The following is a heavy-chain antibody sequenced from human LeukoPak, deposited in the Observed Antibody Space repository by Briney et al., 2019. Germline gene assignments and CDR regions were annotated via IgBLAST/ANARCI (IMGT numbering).Heavy chain of an antibody. CDR2: IYYSGST. CDR3: ASSEVAYRGGDCYSKAFDI. J-gene: IGHJ3*02. V-gene: IGHV4-61*01. Sequence: SETLSLTCTVSGGSVSSGSYYWSWIRQPPGKGLEWIGYIYYSGSTNYNPSLKSRVTISVDTSKNQFSLKLSSVTAADTAVYYCASSEVAYRGGDCYSKAFDIWGQGTMVTVSS. CDR1: GGSVSSGSYY. D-gene: IGHD2-21*02.